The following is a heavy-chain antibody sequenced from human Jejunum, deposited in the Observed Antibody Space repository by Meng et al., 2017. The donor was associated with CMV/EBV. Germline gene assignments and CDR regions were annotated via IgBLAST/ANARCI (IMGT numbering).Heavy chain of an antibody. J-gene: IGHJ5*02. CDR2: IGGSGGSTYS. D-gene: IGHD3-22*01. Sequence: SAFDFSTYGMTWVRQAPGKGLEWVSAIGGSGGSTYSYYADSVKGRFTISRDNSKNTLYLQMNSLRAEDTAVYYCAKIQDYDNAWFDPWGQGTLVTVSS. CDR3: AKIQDYDNAWFDP. CDR1: AFDFSTYG. V-gene: IGHV3-23*01.